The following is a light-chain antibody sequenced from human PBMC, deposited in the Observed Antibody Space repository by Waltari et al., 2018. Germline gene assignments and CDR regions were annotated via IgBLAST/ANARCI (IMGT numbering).Light chain of an antibody. CDR3: QTGGHGTWV. J-gene: IGLJ3*02. V-gene: IGLV4-69*01. Sequence: QLVLTQSPSVSASLGASGKLTCTLSSGHSSNVIAWHQQQPGKGPRYLMKVNSDGSHSKGDEIPDRFSGSSSGPERYLTISSLQSDDEADYYCQTGGHGTWVFGGGTKLTVL. CDR1: SGHSSNV. CDR2: VNSDGSH.